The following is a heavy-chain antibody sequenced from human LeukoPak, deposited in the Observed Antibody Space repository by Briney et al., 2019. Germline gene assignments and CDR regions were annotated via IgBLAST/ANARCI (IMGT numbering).Heavy chain of an antibody. CDR1: GFTFSSYA. V-gene: IGHV3-23*01. CDR2: ISGSGGST. CDR3: AKGGGSGSYYTSFSDY. D-gene: IGHD3-10*01. J-gene: IGHJ4*02. Sequence: PGRSLRLSCAASGFTFSSYAMSWVRQAPGKGLEWVSAISGSGGSTYYADSVKGRFTISRDNSKNTLYLQMNSLRAEDTAVYYCAKGGGSGSYYTSFSDYWGQGTLVTVSS.